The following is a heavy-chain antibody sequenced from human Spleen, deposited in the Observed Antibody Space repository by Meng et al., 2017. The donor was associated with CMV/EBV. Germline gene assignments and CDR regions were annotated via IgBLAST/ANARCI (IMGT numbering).Heavy chain of an antibody. V-gene: IGHV4-39*07. CDR1: GGSISSSRCY. J-gene: IGHJ4*02. CDR2: IYYSGST. D-gene: IGHD1-1*01. CDR3: ARNEGVFDY. Sequence: GSLRLSCSVSGGSISSSRCYWGWVRQPPGKGLEWIGTIYYSGSTYYNPSLKSRVTISVDTSKNQFSLKLSSVTAADTAVYYCARNEGVFDYWGQGTLVTVSS.